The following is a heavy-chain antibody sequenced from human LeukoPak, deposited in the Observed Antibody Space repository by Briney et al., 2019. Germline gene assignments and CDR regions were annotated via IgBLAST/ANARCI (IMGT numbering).Heavy chain of an antibody. J-gene: IGHJ6*03. CDR3: ARLPGMITFGGVIVPVQYMDV. Sequence: KASETLSLTCTVSGGSISSSSYYWGWIRQPPGKGLEWIGSIYYSGSTYYNPSLKSRVTISVDTSKNQFSLKLSSVTAADTAVYYCARLPGMITFGGVIVPVQYMDVWGKGTTVTISS. V-gene: IGHV4-39*01. CDR1: GGSISSSSYY. CDR2: IYYSGST. D-gene: IGHD3-16*02.